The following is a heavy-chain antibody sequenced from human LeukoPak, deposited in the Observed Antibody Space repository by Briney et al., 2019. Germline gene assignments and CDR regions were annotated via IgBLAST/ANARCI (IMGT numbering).Heavy chain of an antibody. CDR3: ARELDPNHTFATPLSSTYYDFWSGYLPPLYYYYMDV. CDR2: IIPILGIA. J-gene: IGHJ6*03. D-gene: IGHD3-3*01. CDR1: GGTFSSYT. Sequence: SVKVSCRASGGTFSSYTISWVRQAPGQGLEWMGRIIPILGIANYAQKFQGRVTITADKSTRTAYMELSRLRSEDTAVYYCARELDPNHTFATPLSSTYYDFWSGYLPPLYYYYMDVWGKGTTVTVSS. V-gene: IGHV1-69*04.